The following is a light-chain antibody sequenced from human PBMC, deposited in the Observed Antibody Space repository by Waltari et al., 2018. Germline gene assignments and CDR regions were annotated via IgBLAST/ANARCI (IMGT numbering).Light chain of an antibody. V-gene: IGKV1-5*03. Sequence: DIQMTQSPSSLSASVGDTVTITCRASQSISSWLDWYQQKPGKAPKLLIYKASSLESGVPSRFSGSGSGTDFTLTISSLQPEDFASYYCLQYDSRPFTFGPGTKLDNK. J-gene: IGKJ3*01. CDR2: KAS. CDR3: LQYDSRPFT. CDR1: QSISSW.